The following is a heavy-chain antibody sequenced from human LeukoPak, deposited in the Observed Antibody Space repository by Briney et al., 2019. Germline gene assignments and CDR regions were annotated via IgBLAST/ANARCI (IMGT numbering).Heavy chain of an antibody. CDR1: GFTFSTYS. J-gene: IGHJ4*02. CDR3: ARDRSTNSYAEYFFDY. D-gene: IGHD5-18*01. CDR2: ISSSSSYI. Sequence: GGSLRLSCAASGFTFSTYSMNWDRQAPGKGLEWVSSISSSSSYIYYADSVKGRFTISRDNAKNSLFLQMNSLRAEDTALYYCARDRSTNSYAEYFFDYWGQGTLVTVSS. V-gene: IGHV3-21*01.